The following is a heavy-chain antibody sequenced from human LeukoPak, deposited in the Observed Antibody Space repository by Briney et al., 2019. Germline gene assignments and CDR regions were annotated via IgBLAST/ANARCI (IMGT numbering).Heavy chain of an antibody. CDR2: IYTSGST. Sequence: SETLSLTCAVSGGSISSGSYYWSWIRQPAGKGLEWIGRIYTSGSTNYNPSLKSRVTISVDTSKNQFSLKLSSVTAADTAVYYCARDRIAAAGIGGDYWGQGTLVTVSS. CDR1: GGSISSGSYY. V-gene: IGHV4-61*02. CDR3: ARDRIAAAGIGGDY. D-gene: IGHD6-13*01. J-gene: IGHJ4*02.